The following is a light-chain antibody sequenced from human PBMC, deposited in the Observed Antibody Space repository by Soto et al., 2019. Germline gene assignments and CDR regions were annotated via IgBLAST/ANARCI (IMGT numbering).Light chain of an antibody. CDR1: QSVNNN. J-gene: IGKJ1*01. CDR3: QQYNNWPPPWT. V-gene: IGKV3-15*01. Sequence: DIVMTQSPATLSVSPGDRATLSCRASQSVNNNLAWYQQKPGQAPRLLIYAASTRATGIPARFSGSGSGTDFTLTISSLQSEDIAVYYCQQYNNWPPPWTFGQGTKVEIK. CDR2: AAS.